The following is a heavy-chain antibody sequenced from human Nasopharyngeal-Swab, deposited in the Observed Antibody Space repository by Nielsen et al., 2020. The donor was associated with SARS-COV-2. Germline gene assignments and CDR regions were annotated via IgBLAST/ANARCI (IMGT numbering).Heavy chain of an antibody. CDR1: GFTFSSYA. D-gene: IGHD1-1*01. J-gene: IGHJ4*02. CDR3: AKGLLEFDY. CDR2: ISGSGGST. Sequence: GALKISCAASGFTFSSYAMSWVRQAPGKGLEWVSAISGSGGSTYYADSVKGRFTISRDNSKNTLYLQMNSLRAEDTAVYYCAKGLLEFDYWGQGTLVTVSS. V-gene: IGHV3-23*01.